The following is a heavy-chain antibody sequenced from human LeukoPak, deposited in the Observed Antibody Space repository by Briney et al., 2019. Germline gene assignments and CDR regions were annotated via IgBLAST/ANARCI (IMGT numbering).Heavy chain of an antibody. D-gene: IGHD1-26*01. Sequence: GGSLRLSCAASGSTFSSYAMSWVRQAPGKGLEWVSAISGSGGSTYYADSAKGRFTISRDNSKNTLYLQMNSLRAEDTAVYYCAKSIVGATEFDYWGQGTLVTVSS. CDR1: GSTFSSYA. CDR3: AKSIVGATEFDY. CDR2: ISGSGGST. V-gene: IGHV3-23*01. J-gene: IGHJ4*02.